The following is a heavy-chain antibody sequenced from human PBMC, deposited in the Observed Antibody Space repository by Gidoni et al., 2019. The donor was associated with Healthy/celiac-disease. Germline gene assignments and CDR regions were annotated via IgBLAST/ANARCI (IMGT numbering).Heavy chain of an antibody. Sequence: EVQLVESGGGLGRPGGSLRLSCAASGFPYSNAWMRWVRTAPGKGLEWVGRIKSKADSGTTDYAAPVKGRFTISRDDSKNTLYLQMNSLKTEDTAVYYCTTVTSREITFGGVIPDYWGQGTLVTVSS. CDR2: IKSKADSGTT. CDR3: TTVTSREITFGGVIPDY. J-gene: IGHJ4*02. CDR1: GFPYSNAW. V-gene: IGHV3-15*01. D-gene: IGHD3-16*01.